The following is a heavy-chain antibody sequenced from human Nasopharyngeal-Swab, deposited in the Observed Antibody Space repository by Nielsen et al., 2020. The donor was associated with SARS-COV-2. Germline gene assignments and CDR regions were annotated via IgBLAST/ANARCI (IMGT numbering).Heavy chain of an antibody. CDR2: IYHSGST. CDR1: GGSISSSNW. D-gene: IGHD2-15*01. CDR3: ARGYCSGGSCSFDY. V-gene: IGHV4-4*02. Sequence: SETLSLTCAVSGGSISSSNWWSWVRQPPGKGLEWIGEIYHSGSTNYNPSLKSRVTISVDKSKNQFSLKLSSVTAAHTAVYYCARGYCSGGSCSFDYWGQGTLVTVSS. J-gene: IGHJ4*02.